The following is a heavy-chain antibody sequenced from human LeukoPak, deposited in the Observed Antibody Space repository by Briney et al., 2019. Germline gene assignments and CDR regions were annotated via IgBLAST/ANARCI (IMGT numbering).Heavy chain of an antibody. Sequence: SVKVSCKASGGTFSSYAISWVRQAPGQGLEWMGRIIPILGIANYAQKFQGRVTITADKSTSTAYMELSSLRSEDTAVYYCASGYSSGWCGYWGQGTLVTVSS. D-gene: IGHD6-19*01. CDR1: GGTFSSYA. CDR3: ASGYSSGWCGY. J-gene: IGHJ4*02. CDR2: IIPILGIA. V-gene: IGHV1-69*04.